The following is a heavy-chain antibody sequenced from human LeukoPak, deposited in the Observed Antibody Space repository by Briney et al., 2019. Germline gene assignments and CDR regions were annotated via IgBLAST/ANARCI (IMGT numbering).Heavy chain of an antibody. CDR2: ISGSGANT. Sequence: GGSLRLSCAASGFTFSTYVMTWVRQAPGKGLEWVSAISGSGANTYYADSVKGRFTISRDNSKNTLYLQMNSLRAEDAAVYYCAKEATSDCSGGSCYYWYFDLWGRGTLVTVSS. D-gene: IGHD2-15*01. CDR3: AKEATSDCSGGSCYYWYFDL. J-gene: IGHJ2*01. V-gene: IGHV3-23*01. CDR1: GFTFSTYV.